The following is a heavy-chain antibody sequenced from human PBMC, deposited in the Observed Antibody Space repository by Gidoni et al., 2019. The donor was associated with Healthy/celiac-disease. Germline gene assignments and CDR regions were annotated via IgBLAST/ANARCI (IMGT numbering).Heavy chain of an antibody. Sequence: QVQLQESGPGLVKPSQTLYLPCTVSGGSISSGGYYWRWIRQHPGKGLEWIGYIYYSGSTYYNPSRKSRGTISVDTSKNQFSLKLSSVTAADTAVYYCARVAGYCSSTSCPGGWSWFDPWGQGTLVTVSS. CDR2: IYYSGST. J-gene: IGHJ5*02. V-gene: IGHV4-31*03. CDR1: GGSISSGGYY. D-gene: IGHD2-2*01. CDR3: ARVAGYCSSTSCPGGWSWFDP.